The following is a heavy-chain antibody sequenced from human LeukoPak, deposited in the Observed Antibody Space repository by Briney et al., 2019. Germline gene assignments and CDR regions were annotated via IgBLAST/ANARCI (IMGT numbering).Heavy chain of an antibody. J-gene: IGHJ3*02. CDR1: GFTFSSYS. Sequence: GGSLRLSCAASGFTFSSYSMNWVRQAPGKGLEWVSSISSSGSTIYYADSVKGRFTISRDNAKNSLYLQMNSLRAEDTAVYYCARDRNYYDSSPLWGIWGQGTMVTVSS. V-gene: IGHV3-48*04. CDR3: ARDRNYYDSSPLWGI. CDR2: ISSSGSTI. D-gene: IGHD3-22*01.